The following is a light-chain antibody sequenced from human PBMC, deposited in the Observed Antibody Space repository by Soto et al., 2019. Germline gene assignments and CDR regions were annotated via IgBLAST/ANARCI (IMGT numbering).Light chain of an antibody. Sequence: EVVLTQSPATLSLSPGESATLSCRANQSISTFLTWYQQKPGQAPRLIIFDASNRATGIPARFRGSGSGTDFTLSISSLETEDFATYWCQQYKTSSTFGQGTKMDFK. CDR2: DAS. J-gene: IGKJ1*01. CDR3: QQYKTSST. V-gene: IGKV3-11*01. CDR1: QSISTF.